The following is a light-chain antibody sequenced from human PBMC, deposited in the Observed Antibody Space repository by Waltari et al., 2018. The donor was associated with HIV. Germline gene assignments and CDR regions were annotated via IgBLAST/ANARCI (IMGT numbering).Light chain of an antibody. V-gene: IGLV1-44*01. CDR2: GND. CDR1: SSNSGSKS. J-gene: IGLJ2*01. CDR3: ASWDDSLQAVV. Sequence: QSVLTQPPSAFGSPGQRLTISCSGNSSNSGSKSVNWYQHFPGTAPTLLIFGNDQRPSGVPARISGSKSGTSASLAISGLRSEDEGEYYCASWDDSLQAVVFGGGTKVTV.